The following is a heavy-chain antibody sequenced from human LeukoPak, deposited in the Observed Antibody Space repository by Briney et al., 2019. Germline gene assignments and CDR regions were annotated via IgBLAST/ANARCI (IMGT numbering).Heavy chain of an antibody. V-gene: IGHV3-30-3*01. Sequence: GGSLRLSCAASGFTFSSYAMHWVRQAPGKGLEWVAVISYDGGNKYYADSVKGRFTISRDNSKNTLYLQMNSLRAEDTAVYYCARATYYDFWSGYFRPATLFDYWGQGTLVTVSS. CDR2: ISYDGGNK. CDR3: ARATYYDFWSGYFRPATLFDY. J-gene: IGHJ4*02. CDR1: GFTFSSYA. D-gene: IGHD3-3*01.